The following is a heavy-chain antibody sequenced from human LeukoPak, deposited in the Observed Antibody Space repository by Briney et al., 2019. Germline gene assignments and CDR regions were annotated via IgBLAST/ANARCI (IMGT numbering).Heavy chain of an antibody. CDR3: ARGRYTSGGGAIYYSGMDV. D-gene: IGHD6-19*01. Sequence: ASVKVSCKASGYTFTSYGINWVRQASGQGLEWMGWMNPNSGNTGYAQRFQGRVTMTRNTAIGTAYMELSSLTSEDTAVYYCARGRYTSGGGAIYYSGMDVWGQGTTVTVSS. CDR2: MNPNSGNT. CDR1: GYTFTSYG. J-gene: IGHJ6*02. V-gene: IGHV1-8*02.